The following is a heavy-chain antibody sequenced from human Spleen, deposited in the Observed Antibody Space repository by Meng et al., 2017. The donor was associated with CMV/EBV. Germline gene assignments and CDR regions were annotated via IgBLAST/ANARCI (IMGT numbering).Heavy chain of an antibody. CDR2: ISSSSSYI. V-gene: IGHV3-21*01. J-gene: IGHJ3*02. Sequence: GESLKISCAASGFTFSSYSMNWVRQAPGKGLEWVSSISSSSSYIYYADSVKGRFTISRDNAKNSLYLQMNSLRAEDTAVYYCARGKLAAILSDIWGQGTMVTVSS. CDR3: ARGKLAAILSDI. D-gene: IGHD3-16*01. CDR1: GFTFSSYS.